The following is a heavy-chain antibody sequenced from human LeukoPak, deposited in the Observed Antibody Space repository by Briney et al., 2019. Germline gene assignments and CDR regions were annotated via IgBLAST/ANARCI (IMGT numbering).Heavy chain of an antibody. CDR3: ARIYDSSSAFDI. D-gene: IGHD6-13*01. CDR2: IYDSGST. V-gene: IGHV4-59*01. Sequence: SETLSLTCTVSGGSISSYYWSWIRQPPGKGLEWIGYIYDSGSTNYNPSLKSRVTISVDTSKNQFSLKLSSVTAADTAVYYCARIYDSSSAFDIWGQGTMVTVSS. CDR1: GGSISSYY. J-gene: IGHJ3*02.